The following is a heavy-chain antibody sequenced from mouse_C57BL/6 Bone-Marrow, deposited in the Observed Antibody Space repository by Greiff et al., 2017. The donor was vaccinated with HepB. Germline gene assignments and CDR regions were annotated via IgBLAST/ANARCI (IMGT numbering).Heavy chain of an antibody. D-gene: IGHD1-1*01. J-gene: IGHJ1*03. V-gene: IGHV1-5*01. Sequence: EVQLQQSGTVLARPGASVKMSCKTSGYTFTSYWMHWVKQRPGQGLEWIGAIYPGNSDTSYNQKFKGKAKLTAVTSASTAYMELSSLTNEDSAVYYWTRSRYYYGSKYFDVWGTGTTVTVSS. CDR3: TRSRYYYGSKYFDV. CDR1: GYTFTSYW. CDR2: IYPGNSDT.